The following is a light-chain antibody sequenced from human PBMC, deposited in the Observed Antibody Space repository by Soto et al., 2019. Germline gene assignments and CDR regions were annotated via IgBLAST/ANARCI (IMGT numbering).Light chain of an antibody. CDR2: EVN. CDR3: CSYAGFNRYL. V-gene: IGLV2-8*01. CDR1: PSDVGGYIS. J-gene: IGLJ1*01. Sequence: SGLTQPPSASGSPGQSVTISCTGTPSDVGGYISVSWYQQRPGKAPKLIIYEVNKRPSGVPDRFSGSKSGITAFLTVSGLQADDEAEYYCCSYAGFNRYLFGTGTKLTVL.